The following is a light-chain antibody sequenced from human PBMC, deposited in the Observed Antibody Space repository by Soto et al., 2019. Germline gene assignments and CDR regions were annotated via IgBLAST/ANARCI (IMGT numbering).Light chain of an antibody. Sequence: EMVLTQSPGTLSLSPGERASLACRASQSVSSNYLAWYQQKPGQAPRLLIYDASNRATGIPARFSGSGSGTDFTLTISSLEPEDFAVYCCQQRSNWLTFGGGTKVDIK. J-gene: IGKJ4*01. V-gene: IGKV3-11*01. CDR1: QSVSSNY. CDR2: DAS. CDR3: QQRSNWLT.